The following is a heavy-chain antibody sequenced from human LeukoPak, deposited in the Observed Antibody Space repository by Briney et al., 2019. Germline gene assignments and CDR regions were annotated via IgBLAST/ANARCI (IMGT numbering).Heavy chain of an antibody. CDR2: IYPGDSDT. Sequence: GESLKIPRKGSGYSFTSYWLGWVRQMPGKGLEGMGIIYPGDSDTRYSPSFQGQVTISADKSISTAYLQWSSLKASDAAMYYCARQDSSGYADYWGQGTLVTVSS. CDR3: ARQDSSGYADY. V-gene: IGHV5-51*01. D-gene: IGHD3-22*01. CDR1: GYSFTSYW. J-gene: IGHJ4*02.